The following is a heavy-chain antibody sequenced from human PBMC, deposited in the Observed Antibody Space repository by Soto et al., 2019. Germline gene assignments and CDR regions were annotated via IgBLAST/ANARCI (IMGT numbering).Heavy chain of an antibody. CDR3: AREPDTTGADAFDI. J-gene: IGHJ3*02. D-gene: IGHD5-18*01. V-gene: IGHV3-48*01. CDR1: GFTFSTYS. Sequence: GGSLRLSCAASGFTFSTYSMNWVRQAPGKGLEWVSYISSSSRTIYYTDSVKGRFTISRDNAKNSLFLQMDSLRAEDTAVYYCAREPDTTGADAFDIWGQGTMVTVSS. CDR2: ISSSSRTI.